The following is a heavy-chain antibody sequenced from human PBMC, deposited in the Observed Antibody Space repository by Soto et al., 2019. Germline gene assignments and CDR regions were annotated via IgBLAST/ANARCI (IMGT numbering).Heavy chain of an antibody. J-gene: IGHJ4*02. CDR2: MNPNSGNT. D-gene: IGHD3-10*01. CDR1: GYTFTSYD. V-gene: IGHV1-8*01. Sequence: ASVKVSCKASGYTFTSYDINWVRQATGQGLEWMGWMNPNSGNTGYAQKFQGRVTMTRNTSISTAYMELSSLRSEDTAVYYCARVSPTLNPLLWFGELLEPWAILDYWGQGTLVTVSS. CDR3: ARVSPTLNPLLWFGELLEPWAILDY.